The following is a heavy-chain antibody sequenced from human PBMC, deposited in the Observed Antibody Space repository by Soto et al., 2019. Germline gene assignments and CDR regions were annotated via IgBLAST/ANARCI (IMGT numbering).Heavy chain of an antibody. CDR1: GFTFSDYA. Sequence: VQLVESGGGVVQPGRSLRLSCAASGFTFSDYAMHWVRQAPGKGLEWVAVVSRDGRNTHYADYVKGRFTISRDSSKNTVSLERTSLRAEDTDVYYCAKGGRQWLVTSDFNYGGQGALVTVSS. V-gene: IGHV3-30*18. CDR3: AKGGRQWLVTSDFNY. CDR2: VSRDGRNT. J-gene: IGHJ4*02. D-gene: IGHD6-19*01.